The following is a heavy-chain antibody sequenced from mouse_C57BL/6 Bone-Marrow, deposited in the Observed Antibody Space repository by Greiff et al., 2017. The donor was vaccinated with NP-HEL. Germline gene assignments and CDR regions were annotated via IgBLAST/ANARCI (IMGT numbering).Heavy chain of an antibody. D-gene: IGHD1-1*01. CDR3: ARKAYCGRGCEFAY. CDR2: IDPSDSYT. Sequence: QVQLQQPGAELVKPGASVKPSCKASGYTFTTYWMQWVKQRPGQGLEWIGEIDPSDSYTNYNQKFKGKATLTVDTSSSTAYMQLSSLTSEDSAVDYCARKAYCGRGCEFAYWGQGTLVTVSA. V-gene: IGHV1-50*01. CDR1: GYTFTTYW. J-gene: IGHJ3*01.